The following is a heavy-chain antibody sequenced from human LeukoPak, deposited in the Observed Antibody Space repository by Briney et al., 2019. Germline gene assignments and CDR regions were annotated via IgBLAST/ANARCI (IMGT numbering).Heavy chain of an antibody. Sequence: GGSLRLSCAASGFTFSSYWMSWVRQAPGKGLEWVANIKQDGSEKYYVDSVKGRFTISRDNAKNSLYLQMNSLRAEDTAVYYCARSPPIAARLYYYYYYYMDVWGKGTTVTVSS. CDR3: ARSPPIAARLYYYYYYYMDV. D-gene: IGHD6-6*01. J-gene: IGHJ6*03. V-gene: IGHV3-7*01. CDR1: GFTFSSYW. CDR2: IKQDGSEK.